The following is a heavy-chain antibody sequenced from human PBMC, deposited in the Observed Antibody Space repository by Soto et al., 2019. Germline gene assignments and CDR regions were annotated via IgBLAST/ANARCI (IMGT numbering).Heavy chain of an antibody. D-gene: IGHD6-6*01. CDR2: IIPIFGTA. Sequence: SVKVSCKASGGTFSSYAISWVRQAPGQGLEWMGGIIPIFGTANYAQKFQGRVTITADESTSTAYMELSGLRSEDTAVYYCATVDSSSWYIDYWGQGTLVTVYS. CDR1: GGTFSSYA. V-gene: IGHV1-69*13. J-gene: IGHJ4*02. CDR3: ATVDSSSWYIDY.